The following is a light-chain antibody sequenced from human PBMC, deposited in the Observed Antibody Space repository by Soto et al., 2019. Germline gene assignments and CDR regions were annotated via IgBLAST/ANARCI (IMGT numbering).Light chain of an antibody. CDR3: QQRSNWPPIT. J-gene: IGKJ5*01. CDR2: DAS. V-gene: IGKV3-11*01. CDR1: QSVSSY. Sequence: EIVLTQSPATLSLSPGERATLSCRASQSVSSYLAWYQQKHGQAPRLLIYDASNRATGIPARFSGSGSGTXXXLTISSLEPEDFAVYYCQQRSNWPPITFGQGTRLEIK.